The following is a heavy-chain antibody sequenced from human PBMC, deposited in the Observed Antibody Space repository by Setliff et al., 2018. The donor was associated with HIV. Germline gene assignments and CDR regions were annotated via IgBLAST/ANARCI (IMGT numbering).Heavy chain of an antibody. D-gene: IGHD2-15*01. J-gene: IGHJ2*01. V-gene: IGHV3-21*01. CDR3: AKPPHPVVTSDYWYFDL. CDR2: ISSGGSYI. Sequence: GGSLILSCAASGFTFSSYSMNWVRQAPGKGLEWVSSISSGGSYIYYADSVKGRFTISRDNAKNSLYLRMNSLRAEDTAVYYCAKPPHPVVTSDYWYFDLWGRGTLVTVSS. CDR1: GFTFSSYS.